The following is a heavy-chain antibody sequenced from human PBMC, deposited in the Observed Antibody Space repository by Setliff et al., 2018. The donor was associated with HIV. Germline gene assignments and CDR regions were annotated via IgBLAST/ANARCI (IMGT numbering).Heavy chain of an antibody. D-gene: IGHD3-10*01. CDR2: INPNSGGT. CDR3: AGRGDYYASAFDY. Sequence: ASVKVSCKASGYTFTNYDINWVRQAPGQGLEWMGRINPNSGGTNYAQKFQGRVTMTRDTSISTAYTELSSLRSEDTATYYCAGRGDYYASAFDYWGQGTLVTVS. V-gene: IGHV1-2*06. CDR1: GYTFTNYD. J-gene: IGHJ4*02.